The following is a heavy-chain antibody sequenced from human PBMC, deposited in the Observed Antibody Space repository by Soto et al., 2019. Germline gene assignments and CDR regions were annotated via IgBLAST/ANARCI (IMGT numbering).Heavy chain of an antibody. D-gene: IGHD3-9*01. J-gene: IGHJ2*01. CDR2: INPSGGST. V-gene: IGHV1-46*01. Sequence: ASVKVSCKASGYTFTSYYMHWVRQAPGQGLEWMGIINPSGGSTSYAQKFQGRVTMTRDTSTSTVYMELSSLRSEDTAVYYCAREGVLRYFDWADERYFDLWGRGTLVTVSS. CDR1: GYTFTSYY. CDR3: AREGVLRYFDWADERYFDL.